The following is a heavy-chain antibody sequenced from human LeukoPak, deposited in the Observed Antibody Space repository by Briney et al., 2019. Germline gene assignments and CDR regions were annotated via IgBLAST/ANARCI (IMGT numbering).Heavy chain of an antibody. CDR2: IIPILGTS. CDR1: GDIFNKYA. J-gene: IGHJ3*02. V-gene: IGHV1-69*13. CDR3: TRAPNEGAFDI. Sequence: ASVKVSCKGSGDIFNKYAINWVRQAPGKGLEWMGEIIPILGTSKYAQKFQGRDTITADESTTTAYMELSSLRSEDTAMYYCTRAPNEGAFDIWGLGTMVTVSS.